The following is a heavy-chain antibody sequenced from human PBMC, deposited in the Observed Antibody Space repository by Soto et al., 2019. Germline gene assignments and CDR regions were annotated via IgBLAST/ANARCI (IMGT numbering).Heavy chain of an antibody. Sequence: QVTLKESGPVLVKPTEPLTLTCTVSGFSLSNARMGVCWIRQPPGKALEWLAHIFSNDEKAYSTSLKSRLTISKDTSKSQVVLTMTNMDPVDTATYYCARIGDPYGDSIFDYWGQGTLVTVSS. D-gene: IGHD4-17*01. J-gene: IGHJ4*02. V-gene: IGHV2-26*01. CDR1: GFSLSNARMG. CDR3: ARIGDPYGDSIFDY. CDR2: IFSNDEK.